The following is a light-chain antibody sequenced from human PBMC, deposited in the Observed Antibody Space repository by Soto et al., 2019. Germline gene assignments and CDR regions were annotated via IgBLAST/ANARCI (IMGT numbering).Light chain of an antibody. CDR2: EVS. Sequence: QSVLTQPPSASGSPGQSVTISCTGTSSDVGAYSYVSWYQQHPGKAPKLMIYEVSKRPSGVPDRFSGSKSGNTASLTVSGLQAEDEADYYCSSYAGSNNLVVFGGGTKVTVL. CDR1: SSDVGAYSY. V-gene: IGLV2-8*01. J-gene: IGLJ2*01. CDR3: SSYAGSNNLVV.